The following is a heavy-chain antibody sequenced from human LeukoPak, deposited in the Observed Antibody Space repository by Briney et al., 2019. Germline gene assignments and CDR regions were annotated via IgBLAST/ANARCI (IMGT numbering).Heavy chain of an antibody. CDR3: VRDGMVTEPINY. Sequence: GGSLRLSCVVSGFTFSNYGMYWVRQAPGKGLEWVAFIRYDGKTEHYADSVRGRLTVSRDTSKNTLYLQMNSLRVEDTAVYYCVRDGMVTEPINYWGQGTLVTVSS. CDR2: IRYDGKTE. D-gene: IGHD2-21*02. V-gene: IGHV3-30*02. J-gene: IGHJ4*02. CDR1: GFTFSNYG.